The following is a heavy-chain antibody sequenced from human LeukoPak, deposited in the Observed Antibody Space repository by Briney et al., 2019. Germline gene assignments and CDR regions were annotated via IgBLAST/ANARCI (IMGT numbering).Heavy chain of an antibody. Sequence: KSGGSLRLSCAASGFTVSSYYMTWVCQGPRKGLERVGSIYYSGSTYYNPSLKSRATISLDTSKNQFSLKLSSATAADTAVYYCASHLVEMATISYFQHWGQGTLVTVSS. V-gene: IGHV4-59*05. CDR2: IYYSGST. CDR3: ASHLVEMATISYFQH. D-gene: IGHD5-24*01. CDR1: GFTVSSYY. J-gene: IGHJ1*01.